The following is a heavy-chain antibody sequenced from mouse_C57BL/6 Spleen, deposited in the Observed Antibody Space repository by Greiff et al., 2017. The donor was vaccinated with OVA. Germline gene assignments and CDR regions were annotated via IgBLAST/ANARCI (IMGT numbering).Heavy chain of an antibody. CDR1: GYAFSSSW. CDR3: ARSDYSPNY. V-gene: IGHV1-82*01. J-gene: IGHJ2*01. Sequence: SGPELVKPGASVKISCKASGYAFSSSWMNWVKQRPGKGLEWIGRIYPGDGDTNYNGKFKGKATLTADKSSSTAYMQLSSLTSEDSAVYFCARSDYSPNYWGQGTTLTVSS. D-gene: IGHD2-12*01. CDR2: IYPGDGDT.